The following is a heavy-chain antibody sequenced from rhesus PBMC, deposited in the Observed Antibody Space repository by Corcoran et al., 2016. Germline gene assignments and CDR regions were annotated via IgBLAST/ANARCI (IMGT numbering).Heavy chain of an antibody. D-gene: IGHD3-28*01. CDR2: INGNSGST. CDR1: GGSFSSYW. J-gene: IGHJ5-1*01. CDR3: ARSPMIVVILYNRFDV. Sequence: QVQLQESGPGLVKPSETLSLTCAVSGGSFSSYWRSWIRQPPGTGLEGIGEINGNSGSTNYTPTLKSRVTISKDASKNQFSLKLSSVTAADTAVYYCARSPMIVVILYNRFDVWGPGVLVTVSS. V-gene: IGHV4-80*01.